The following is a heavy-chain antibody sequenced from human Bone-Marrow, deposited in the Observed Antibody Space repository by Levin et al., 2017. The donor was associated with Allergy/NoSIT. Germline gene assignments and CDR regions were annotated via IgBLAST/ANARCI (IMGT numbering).Heavy chain of an antibody. CDR2: IKSKTDGGTT. V-gene: IGHV3-15*01. CDR1: GFTFSNAW. J-gene: IGHJ3*02. Sequence: GGSLRLSCAASGFTFSNAWMSWVRQAPGKGLEWVGRIKSKTDGGTTDYAAPVKGRFTISRDDSKNTLYLQMNSLKTEDTAVYYCTTRTDIVVVVAASGAFDIWGQGTMVTVSS. CDR3: TTRTDIVVVVAASGAFDI. D-gene: IGHD2-15*01.